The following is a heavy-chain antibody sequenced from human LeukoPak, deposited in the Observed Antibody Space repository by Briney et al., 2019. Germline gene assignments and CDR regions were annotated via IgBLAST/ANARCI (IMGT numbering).Heavy chain of an antibody. D-gene: IGHD3-9*01. V-gene: IGHV3-48*02. J-gene: IGHJ4*02. CDR3: ARDLDWAFDR. CDR1: GFTFTTYC. Sequence: GGSLRLSCAASGFTFTTYCMNWVRQAPGKGLEWVSYVSNNIISYADSVKGRFTISRDSAKNSLYLQMNSLRDEDTAVYFCARDLDWAFDRWGQGTLVTVSS. CDR2: VSNNII.